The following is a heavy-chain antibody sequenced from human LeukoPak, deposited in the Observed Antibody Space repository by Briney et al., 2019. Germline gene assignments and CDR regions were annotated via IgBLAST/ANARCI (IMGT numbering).Heavy chain of an antibody. CDR2: ISSSGSTI. Sequence: GGSLRLSCAASGFTFSSYEMNWVRQAPGKGLEWVSYISSSGSTIYYADSVKGRFTISRDNAKNSPYLQMNSLRAEDTTVYYCAELGITMIGGVWGKGTTVTISS. CDR1: GFTFSSYE. J-gene: IGHJ6*04. CDR3: AELGITMIGGV. D-gene: IGHD3-10*02. V-gene: IGHV3-48*03.